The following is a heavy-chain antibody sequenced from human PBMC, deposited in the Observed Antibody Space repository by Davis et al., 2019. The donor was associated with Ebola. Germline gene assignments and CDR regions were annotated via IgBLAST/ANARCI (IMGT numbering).Heavy chain of an antibody. CDR1: GGSISSSSYY. CDR2: IFYTGNT. Sequence: SETLSLTCTVSGGSISSSSYYWGWIRQPPGKGLEWIGSIFYTGNTYYNPSLKSRLTISSDTSKNQFSLKLSSVTAADTALYYCARRVPASIRGYFYGMDVWGQGTTVTVSS. CDR3: ARRVPASIRGYFYGMDV. J-gene: IGHJ6*02. V-gene: IGHV4-39*01. D-gene: IGHD2-2*01.